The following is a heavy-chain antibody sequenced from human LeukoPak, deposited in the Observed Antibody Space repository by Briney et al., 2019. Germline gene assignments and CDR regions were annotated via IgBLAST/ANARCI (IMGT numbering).Heavy chain of an antibody. CDR2: ILYDGSNK. J-gene: IGHJ3*02. D-gene: IGHD3-10*01. V-gene: IGHV3-30*03. CDR1: GFTFSSYG. Sequence: GGSLRLSCAASGFTFSSYGMHWVRQAPGKGLEWVAVILYDGSNKYYADSVKGRFTISRDNSKNTLYLQMNSLRAEDTAVYYCAGSGSYYKLDAFDIWGQGTMVTVSS. CDR3: AGSGSYYKLDAFDI.